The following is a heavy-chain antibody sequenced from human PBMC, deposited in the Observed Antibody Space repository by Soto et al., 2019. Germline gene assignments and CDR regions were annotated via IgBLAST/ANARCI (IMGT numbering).Heavy chain of an antibody. CDR1: GFTFNDFE. CDR3: ARGFGRFNY. J-gene: IGHJ4*02. Sequence: EVQLLESGGGLVQPGGSLRLSCGVSGFTFNDFEMNWVRQAPGKGLEWLAYIDGSGTTKKYADSVRGRFTISRDNPNNSPFLQMGSLCAADTAIYYCARGFGRFNYWGQGTLVSVSS. V-gene: IGHV3-48*03. CDR2: IDGSGTTK. D-gene: IGHD3-10*01.